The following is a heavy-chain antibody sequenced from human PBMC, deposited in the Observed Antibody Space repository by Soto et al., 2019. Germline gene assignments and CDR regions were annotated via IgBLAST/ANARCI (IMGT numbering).Heavy chain of an antibody. J-gene: IGHJ3*02. CDR2: SFHTGNT. CDR3: ASTQYGGNSSGGFDI. Sequence: SETLSLTCDVSGDSISSSRWWTWVRQPPGKGLEWIGDSFHTGNTNYNPSLKSRVTISVDKSKNQFSLKLTSVTAADTAVYYCASTQYGGNSSGGFDIWGQGTMVTVSS. D-gene: IGHD2-21*02. CDR1: GDSISSSRW. V-gene: IGHV4-4*02.